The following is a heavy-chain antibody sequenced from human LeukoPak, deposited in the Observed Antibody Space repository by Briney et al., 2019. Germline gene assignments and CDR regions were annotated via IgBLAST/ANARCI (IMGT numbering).Heavy chain of an antibody. CDR1: GFTFTNYA. CDR2: TVGSRPDT. Sequence: GGSLRLSCAASGFTFTNYAMSWVRQTPGKGLEWVSATVGSRPDTYHADSVKGRFTVSRDNSKNTLYLQMNSLRAEDTAIYYCTKAPVNSCLGAFCCPFDSWGQGTLVTVSS. J-gene: IGHJ4*02. CDR3: TKAPVNSCLGAFCCPFDS. D-gene: IGHD4/OR15-4a*01. V-gene: IGHV3-23*01.